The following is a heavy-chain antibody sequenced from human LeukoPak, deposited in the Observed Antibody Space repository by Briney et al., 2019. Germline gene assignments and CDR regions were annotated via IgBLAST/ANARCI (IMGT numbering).Heavy chain of an antibody. CDR2: ISYDGSNK. V-gene: IGHV3-30*18. D-gene: IGHD3-16*02. Sequence: AGGSLRLSCAASGFTFSSYGMHWVRQAPGKGLEWVAVISYDGSNKYYADSVKGRFTISRDNSKNTLYLQMNSLRAEDTAVYYCAKENYDYVWGSYRWVDYWGQGTLVTVSS. CDR3: AKENYDYVWGSYRWVDY. J-gene: IGHJ4*02. CDR1: GFTFSSYG.